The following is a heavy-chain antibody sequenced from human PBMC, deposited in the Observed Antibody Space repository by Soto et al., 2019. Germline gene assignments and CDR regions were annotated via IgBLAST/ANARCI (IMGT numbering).Heavy chain of an antibody. CDR1: GFTFSSYA. V-gene: IGHV3-23*01. D-gene: IGHD3-9*01. CDR2: ISGSGGST. CDR3: AKDRDDILSGFDY. J-gene: IGHJ4*02. Sequence: EVQLLESGGGLVQPGGSLRLSCAASGFTFSSYAMSWVRQAPGKGLEWVSAISGSGGSTYYADSVKGRFTISRDNSKNTLYLQMNSLRAEDMAVYYCAKDRDDILSGFDYWGQGTLVTVSS.